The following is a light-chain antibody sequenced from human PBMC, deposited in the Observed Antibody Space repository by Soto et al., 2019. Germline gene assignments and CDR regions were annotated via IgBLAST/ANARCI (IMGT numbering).Light chain of an antibody. CDR2: DVS. Sequence: QPVLTQPPSASGSPGQSVTISCTGTSSDVGGYNYVSWYQQHPGKAPKLMIYDVSKRPSGVPDRFSGSKSGNTASLTVSGLQAEDEADYYCSSYVGSNIRVVFGGGTKLTVL. CDR3: SSYVGSNIRVV. CDR1: SSDVGGYNY. J-gene: IGLJ2*01. V-gene: IGLV2-8*01.